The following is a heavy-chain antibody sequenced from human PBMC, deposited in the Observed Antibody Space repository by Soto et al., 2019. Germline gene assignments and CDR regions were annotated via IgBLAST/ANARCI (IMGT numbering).Heavy chain of an antibody. CDR1: GGTFRTAA. CDR2: IIPIFPTP. D-gene: IGHD1-7*01. V-gene: IGHV1-69*12. Sequence: QVQLVQSGAEVKKPGSSVKISCKASGGTFRTAAFSWVRQAPGQGLEWMGGIIPIFPTPDYAQKFQGRVTIPADESTTTTYMEMTSLRSEDTAIYYCARDKDRLQLGGNYAYIMDVWGQGTTVTVSS. J-gene: IGHJ6*02. CDR3: ARDKDRLQLGGNYAYIMDV.